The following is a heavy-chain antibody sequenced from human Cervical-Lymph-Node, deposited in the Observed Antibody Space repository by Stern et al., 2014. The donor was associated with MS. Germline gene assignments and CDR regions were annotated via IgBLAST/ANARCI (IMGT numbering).Heavy chain of an antibody. CDR1: GYTFTSNK. J-gene: IGHJ4*02. CDR3: ARDNGGWSVDS. Sequence: VQLVQSGAEVKKPGASVKVSCKAFGYTFTSNKMHWVRQAPGQGLEWMGIINPGGGNTRYAPKIQGRVTMTRDTSTSTVYMELTSLRSEDTAVYSCARDNGGWSVDSWGQGTLVIVSS. V-gene: IGHV1-46*01. CDR2: INPGGGNT. D-gene: IGHD6-19*01.